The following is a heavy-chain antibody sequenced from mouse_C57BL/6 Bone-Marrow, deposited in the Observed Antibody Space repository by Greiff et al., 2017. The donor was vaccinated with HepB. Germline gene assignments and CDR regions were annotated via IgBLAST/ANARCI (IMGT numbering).Heavy chain of an antibody. CDR3: TELTGDY. D-gene: IGHD4-1*01. CDR1: GFNIKDDY. V-gene: IGHV14-4*01. Sequence: EVKLQESGAELVRPGASVKLSCTASGFNIKDDYMHWVKQRPEQGLEWIGWIDPENGDTEDASKFQGKATITADTSSNTAYLQLSSLTSEDTAVYYCTELTGDYWGQGTTLTVSS. CDR2: IDPENGDT. J-gene: IGHJ2*01.